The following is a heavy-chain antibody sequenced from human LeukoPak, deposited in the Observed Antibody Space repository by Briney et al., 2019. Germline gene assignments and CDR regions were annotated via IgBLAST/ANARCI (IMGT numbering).Heavy chain of an antibody. CDR3: ASFLAPDMVRGVIRDY. Sequence: SETLSLTCTVSGGSISSSSYYWGWIRQPPGKGLEWIGSIYYSGSTYYNPSLKSRVTISVDTSKNQFSLKLSSVTAADTAVYYCASFLAPDMVRGVIRDYWGQGTLVTVSS. J-gene: IGHJ4*02. D-gene: IGHD3-10*01. CDR2: IYYSGST. CDR1: GGSISSSSYY. V-gene: IGHV4-39*01.